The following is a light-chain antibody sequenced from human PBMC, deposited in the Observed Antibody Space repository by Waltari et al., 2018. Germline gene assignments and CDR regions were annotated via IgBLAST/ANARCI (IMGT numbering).Light chain of an antibody. CDR2: GAS. CDR3: QQYNTYPLT. Sequence: DIQMTQSPSTLSASVGDRVTITCRASQSLGNWLAWYQQKPGKAPKLLLYGASNLESGVPSMFSGSGSGTEFTLTISSLQYYDFATYYCQQYNTYPLTFGGGTKVEI. J-gene: IGKJ4*01. V-gene: IGKV1-5*03. CDR1: QSLGNW.